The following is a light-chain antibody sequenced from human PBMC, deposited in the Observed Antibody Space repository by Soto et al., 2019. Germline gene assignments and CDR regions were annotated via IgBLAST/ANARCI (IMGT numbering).Light chain of an antibody. CDR3: GAWDSSLSAYV. J-gene: IGLJ1*01. CDR1: SCNIGNNW. CDR2: DNK. V-gene: IGLV1-51*01. Sequence: QSVLRQPPSVSAAPGQRVTIPCSGSSCNIGNNWVSWYQQVPGTAPKLLIYDNKSRPSGIPDRFSGSKSGTSATLGITGLQTGDEADYFCGAWDSSLSAYVFGTGTKV.